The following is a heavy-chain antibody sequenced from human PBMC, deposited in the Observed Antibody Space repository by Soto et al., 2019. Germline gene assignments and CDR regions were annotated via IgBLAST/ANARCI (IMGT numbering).Heavy chain of an antibody. D-gene: IGHD2-21*02. J-gene: IGHJ4*02. Sequence: SETLSLTCTVSGGSISSGGYYWSWIRQHPGKGLEWIGYIYYSGSTYYNPSLKSRVTISVDTSKNQFSLKLSSVTAADTAVYYCARESLTPIGFVFDYWGQGTLVTVSS. CDR1: GGSISSGGYY. CDR2: IYYSGST. CDR3: ARESLTPIGFVFDY. V-gene: IGHV4-31*03.